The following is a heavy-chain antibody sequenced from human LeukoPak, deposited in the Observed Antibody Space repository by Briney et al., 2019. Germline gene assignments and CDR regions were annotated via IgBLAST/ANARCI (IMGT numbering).Heavy chain of an antibody. CDR2: INPNSGDT. Sequence: ASVKVSCKASGYTFTGHGISWVRQAPGQRLEWMGWINPNSGDTNYAQKFQGRVTMTRDTSISTAYMELSRLRSDDTAVYYCARVRYRLAETYIDYWGQGTLVTVSS. V-gene: IGHV1-2*02. J-gene: IGHJ4*02. CDR3: ARVRYRLAETYIDY. D-gene: IGHD3-16*01. CDR1: GYTFTGHG.